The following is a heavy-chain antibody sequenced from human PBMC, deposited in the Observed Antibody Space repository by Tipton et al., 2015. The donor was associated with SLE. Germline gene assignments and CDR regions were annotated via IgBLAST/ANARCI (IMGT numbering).Heavy chain of an antibody. CDR1: GYTFTTYG. CDR2: ISVYNGNT. Sequence: QLVQSGAEVKKPGASVKVSCKACGYTFTTYGISWVRQAPGQGLEWMGWISVYNGNTNYPQKLQGRVTMTTDTSTSTAYMELRSLRSDDTAVYYCVRGIGSTGYFASYLRWFDPWGQGTLVTVSS. V-gene: IGHV1-18*01. D-gene: IGHD3-9*01. J-gene: IGHJ5*02. CDR3: VRGIGSTGYFASYLRWFDP.